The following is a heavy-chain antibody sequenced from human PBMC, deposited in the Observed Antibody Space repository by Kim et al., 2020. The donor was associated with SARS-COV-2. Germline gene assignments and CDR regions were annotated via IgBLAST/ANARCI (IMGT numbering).Heavy chain of an antibody. V-gene: IGHV4-39*07. J-gene: IGHJ6*02. CDR3: ARDRGGLYSSSWGSTYYYYYGMDV. Sequence: SETLSLTCTVSGGSISSSSYYWGWIRQPPGKGLEWIGSIYYSGSTYYNPSLKSRVTISVDTSKNQFSLKLSSVTAADTAVYYCARDRGGLYSSSWGSTYYYYYGMDVWGQGTTVTVSS. D-gene: IGHD6-13*01. CDR1: GGSISSSSYY. CDR2: IYYSGST.